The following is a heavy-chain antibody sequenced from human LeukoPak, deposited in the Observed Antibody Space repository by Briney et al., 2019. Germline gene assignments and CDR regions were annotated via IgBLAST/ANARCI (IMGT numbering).Heavy chain of an antibody. V-gene: IGHV3-23*01. Sequence: GGSLRLSCAASGFTFSSYAMSWVRQAPGKGLEWVSAISGSGGSTYYADSVKGRFTISRDNSKNTLYLQMNSLRAEDTAVYYCVGNHRPLGDGGECWGQGTLVTVSS. CDR3: VGNHRPLGDGGEC. D-gene: IGHD1-14*01. CDR2: ISGSGGST. J-gene: IGHJ4*02. CDR1: GFTFSSYA.